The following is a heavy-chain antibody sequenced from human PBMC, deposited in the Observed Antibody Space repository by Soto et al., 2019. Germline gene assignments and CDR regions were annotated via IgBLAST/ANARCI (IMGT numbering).Heavy chain of an antibody. D-gene: IGHD1-1*01. V-gene: IGHV2-70*04. CDR1: GFSLSSSGMR. J-gene: IGHJ5*02. CDR2: IDWDDDK. CDR3: AKTGTDGSWFDP. Sequence: SGPTLVNPTQTLGLTCTFSGFSLSSSGMRVSWIRQPPGKALEWLARIDWDDDKYYSTSLRTRLTISKDTSKNQVVLTMTNMDPVDTATYYCAKTGTDGSWFDPWGQGTLVTVSS.